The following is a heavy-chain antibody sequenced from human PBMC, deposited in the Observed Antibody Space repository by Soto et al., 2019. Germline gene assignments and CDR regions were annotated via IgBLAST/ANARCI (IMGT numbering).Heavy chain of an antibody. Sequence: SVKVSCKASGGTFSSYAISWVREAAGQGLEWMGGIIPIFGTANYAQKFQGRVTITADKSTSTAYMELSSLRSEDTAVYYCADQGYCSGGSCSPSYYYYYGMDVWGQGTTVTVSS. CDR2: IIPIFGTA. D-gene: IGHD2-15*01. CDR3: ADQGYCSGGSCSPSYYYYYGMDV. J-gene: IGHJ6*02. CDR1: GGTFSSYA. V-gene: IGHV1-69*06.